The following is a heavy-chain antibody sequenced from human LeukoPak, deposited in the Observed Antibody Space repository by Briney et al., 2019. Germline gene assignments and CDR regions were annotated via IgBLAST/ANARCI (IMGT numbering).Heavy chain of an antibody. CDR2: INPNSGGT. CDR3: ARERYSSSWPRAEYFQH. D-gene: IGHD6-13*01. Sequence: GASVKVSCKASGYTFTGYYMHWVRQAPGQGLEWMGWINPNSGGTNYAQKFQGRATMTRDTSISTAYMELSRLRSDDTAVYYCARERYSSSWPRAEYFQHWGQGTLVTVSS. V-gene: IGHV1-2*02. J-gene: IGHJ1*01. CDR1: GYTFTGYY.